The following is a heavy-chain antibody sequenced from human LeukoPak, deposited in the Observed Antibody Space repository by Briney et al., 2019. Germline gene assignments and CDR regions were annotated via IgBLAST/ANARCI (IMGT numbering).Heavy chain of an antibody. CDR1: GGSFSGYY. J-gene: IGHJ4*02. CDR2: INHSGST. D-gene: IGHD3-10*01. V-gene: IGHV4-34*01. Sequence: PSETLSLTCAVYGGSFSGYYWSWIRQPPGKGLEWIGEINHSGSTNYNPSLKSRVTISVDTSKNHFSLKLSSVPAADTAVYYCARSYYNYYFDYWGQRTLVTVSS. CDR3: ARSYYNYYFDY.